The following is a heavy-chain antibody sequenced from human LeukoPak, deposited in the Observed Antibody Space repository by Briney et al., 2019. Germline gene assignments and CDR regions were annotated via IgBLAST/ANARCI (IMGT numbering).Heavy chain of an antibody. D-gene: IGHD3-9*01. J-gene: IGHJ4*02. Sequence: ASVTVSCKASGGTFSSYAISWVRQAPGQGLEWMGGIIPIFGTANYAQKFQGRVTITADESTSTAYMELSSLRSEDTAVYYCARDARGFDWLLYFDYWGQGTLVTVSS. CDR2: IIPIFGTA. CDR1: GGTFSSYA. V-gene: IGHV1-69*13. CDR3: ARDARGFDWLLYFDY.